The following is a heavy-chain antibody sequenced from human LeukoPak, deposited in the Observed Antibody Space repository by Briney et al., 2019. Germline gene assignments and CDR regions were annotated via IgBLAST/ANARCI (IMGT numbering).Heavy chain of an antibody. CDR3: ARNINWSNDF. V-gene: IGHV3-7*01. Sequence: GGSLRLSCAASGFTFSSYWMNWVRQAPGKGLEWVASIKYDGGEIYYGDSVKGRFTISRDNAKNSLYLQMDSLSAEDTAFYYCARNINWSNDFWGQGTLVTVSS. CDR2: IKYDGGEI. CDR1: GFTFSSYW. D-gene: IGHD1-1*01. J-gene: IGHJ4*02.